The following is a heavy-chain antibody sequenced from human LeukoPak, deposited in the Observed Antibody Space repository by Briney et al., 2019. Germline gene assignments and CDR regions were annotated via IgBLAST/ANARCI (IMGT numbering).Heavy chain of an antibody. CDR2: ISYDGSSE. Sequence: PGGPLRLSCAASGFTFSSYGMHWVRQAPGKGLEWVALISYDGSSEYYAGSVKGRFTISRDNSKITVYLQMNSLKAEDTAVYYCAKELYNYGDYGAEGLDVGGQGTTVTVS. CDR1: GFTFSSYG. V-gene: IGHV3-30*02. CDR3: AKELYNYGDYGAEGLDV. J-gene: IGHJ6*02. D-gene: IGHD4-17*01.